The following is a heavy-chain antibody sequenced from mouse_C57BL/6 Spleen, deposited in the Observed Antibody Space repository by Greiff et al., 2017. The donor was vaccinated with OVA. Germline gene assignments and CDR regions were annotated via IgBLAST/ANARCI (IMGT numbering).Heavy chain of an antibody. J-gene: IGHJ4*01. CDR2: IDPETGGT. CDR1: GYTFTDYE. Sequence: QVQLKQSGAELVRPGASVTLSCKASGYTFTDYEMHWVKQTPVHGLEWIGAIDPETGGTAYNQKFKGKAILTADKSSSTAYMELRSLTSEDSAVYYCTRSPAYYSNYCAMDYWGQGTSVTVSS. CDR3: TRSPAYYSNYCAMDY. V-gene: IGHV1-15*01. D-gene: IGHD2-5*01.